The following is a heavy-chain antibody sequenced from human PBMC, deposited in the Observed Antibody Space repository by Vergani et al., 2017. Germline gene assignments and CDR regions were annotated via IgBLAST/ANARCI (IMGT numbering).Heavy chain of an antibody. D-gene: IGHD2-15*01. Sequence: QVQLVQSGAEVKKPGSSVKVSCKASGGTFSSYAISWVRQAPGQGLEWMGRIIPIFGTANYAKKFQGRVTITADESTSTAYMELSSLRSEDTAVYYCARVYCSGGSCYWGFDYWGQGTLVTVSS. CDR1: GGTFSSYA. J-gene: IGHJ4*02. V-gene: IGHV1-69*18. CDR3: ARVYCSGGSCYWGFDY. CDR2: IIPIFGTA.